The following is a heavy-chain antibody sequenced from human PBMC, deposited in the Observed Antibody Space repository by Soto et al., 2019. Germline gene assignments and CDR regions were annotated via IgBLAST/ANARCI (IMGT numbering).Heavy chain of an antibody. CDR2: FDPEDGET. D-gene: IGHD1-26*01. CDR3: ATDPLSIVGATTHY. CDR1: GYTLTELS. V-gene: IGHV1-24*01. Sequence: ASVKVSCKVSGYTLTELSMHRVRQAPGKGLEWMGGFDPEDGETIYAQKFQGRVTMTEDTSTDTAYMELSSLRSEDTAVYYCATDPLSIVGATTHYWGQGTLVTVS. J-gene: IGHJ4*02.